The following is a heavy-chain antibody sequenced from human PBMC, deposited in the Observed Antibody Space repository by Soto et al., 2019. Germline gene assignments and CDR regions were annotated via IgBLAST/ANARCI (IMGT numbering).Heavy chain of an antibody. Sequence: SETLSLTCTVSGGXISSGNYYWSWIRQPPGKGLEWIGYIYYSGSTYYNPSLKSRVTISVDTSKNQFSLKLSSVTAADTFLYYCAREVDVTMLLPGYWGQGTLVTVS. D-gene: IGHD2-15*01. CDR1: GGXISSGNYY. CDR3: AREVDVTMLLPGY. CDR2: IYYSGST. V-gene: IGHV4-30-4*01. J-gene: IGHJ4*02.